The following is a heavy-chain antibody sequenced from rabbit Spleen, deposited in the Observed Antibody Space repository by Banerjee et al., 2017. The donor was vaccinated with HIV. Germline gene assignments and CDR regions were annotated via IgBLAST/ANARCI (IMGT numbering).Heavy chain of an antibody. J-gene: IGHJ4*01. CDR3: VRDQARMLDL. V-gene: IGHV1S7*01. Sequence: QDLVESGGGLVQPGESLKLSCKASGIDFSSYGISWVRQAPGKGLEWIAYIYPGFGITNYANSVKGRFTISSDNAQNTLYLQLNSLTGADTATYFCVRDQARMLDLWGPGTLVTVS. CDR2: IYPGFGIT. CDR1: GIDFSSYG.